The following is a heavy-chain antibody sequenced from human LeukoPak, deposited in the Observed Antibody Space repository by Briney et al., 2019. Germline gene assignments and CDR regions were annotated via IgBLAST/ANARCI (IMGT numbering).Heavy chain of an antibody. Sequence: PGGSLRLSRAASGFTVSSNYMSWVRQAPGKGLEWVSYISSASTTIYYADSVKGRFSVSRDNAKNSLYLQMSSLRAEDTAVYFFARDRASYYMDVWGKGPTVTVS. CDR2: ISSASTTI. CDR3: ARDRASYYMDV. CDR1: GFTVSSNY. V-gene: IGHV3-48*01. J-gene: IGHJ6*03.